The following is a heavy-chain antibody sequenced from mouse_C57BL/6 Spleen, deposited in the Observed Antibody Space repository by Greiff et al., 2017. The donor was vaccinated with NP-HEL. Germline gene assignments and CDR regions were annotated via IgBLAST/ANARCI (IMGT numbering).Heavy chain of an antibody. CDR2: ISSGGSYT. D-gene: IGHD1-1*01. Sequence: EVQLQESGGDLVKPGGSLKLSCAASGFTFSSYGMSWVRQTPDKRLEWVATISSGGSYTYYPDSVKGRFTISRDNAKNTLYLQMSSLKSEDTAIYYWERHYYGSSLYYFDYWGQGTTLTVSS. CDR1: GFTFSSYG. V-gene: IGHV5-6*01. J-gene: IGHJ2*01. CDR3: ERHYYGSSLYYFDY.